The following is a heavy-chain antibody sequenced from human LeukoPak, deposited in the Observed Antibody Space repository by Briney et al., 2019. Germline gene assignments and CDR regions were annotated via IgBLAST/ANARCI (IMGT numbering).Heavy chain of an antibody. CDR3: AREYPGITAAGMTLFDY. V-gene: IGHV3-11*01. J-gene: IGHJ4*02. Sequence: GSLRLSCAASGFTFSDYYMSWIRQAPGKGLEWVSYTSSSGSTINYADSVNGRLTLPRDNAKNSLYLQMNSLRAEDTAVYYCAREYPGITAAGMTLFDYWGQGTLGTVSS. CDR2: TSSSGSTI. CDR1: GFTFSDYY. D-gene: IGHD6-13*01.